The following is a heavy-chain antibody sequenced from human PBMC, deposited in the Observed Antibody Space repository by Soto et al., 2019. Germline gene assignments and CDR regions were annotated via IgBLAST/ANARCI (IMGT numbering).Heavy chain of an antibody. CDR3: ARSYRRYCSGGSCYSYYYYYMDV. CDR2: IIYSGST. CDR1: GGSISSYS. D-gene: IGHD2-15*01. V-gene: IGHV4-59*01. Sequence: QVQLQGSGPGLVKPSETLSLTCTVSGGSISSYSWSWFRQPPGKGLGWIGYIIYSGSTNYNPSLKSRVTISVDTSKNQFSLKLSSVTAADTAVYYCARSYRRYCSGGSCYSYYYYYMDVWGKGTTVTVSS. J-gene: IGHJ6*03.